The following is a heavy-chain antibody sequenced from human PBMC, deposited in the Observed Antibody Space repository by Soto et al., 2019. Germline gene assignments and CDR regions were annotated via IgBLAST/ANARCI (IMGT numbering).Heavy chain of an antibody. J-gene: IGHJ4*02. CDR1: GFTFSDYY. CDR2: ISSSSSYT. CDR3: ASSLDYGDYGLFDY. D-gene: IGHD4-17*01. V-gene: IGHV3-11*05. Sequence: QVQLVESGGGLVKPGGSLRLSCAASGFTFSDYYMSWIRQAPGKGQEWVSYISSSSSYTNYAESVKGRFTISRDNAKNSLYLQMNSLTAEDTAVYYCASSLDYGDYGLFDYWGQGTLVPVSS.